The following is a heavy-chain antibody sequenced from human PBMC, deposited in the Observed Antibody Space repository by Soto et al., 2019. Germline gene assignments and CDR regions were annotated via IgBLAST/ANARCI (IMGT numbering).Heavy chain of an antibody. Sequence: QVQLVQSGAEVKKPVSSVKVSCKASGGTFSSYAISWVRQAPGQGLEWMGGIIPIFGTANYAQKFQGRVTITADESTSTAYMELSSLRSEDTAVYYCARGRLDYVRGSYRIDAFDIWGQGTMVTVSS. CDR2: IIPIFGTA. V-gene: IGHV1-69*01. D-gene: IGHD3-16*02. CDR1: GGTFSSYA. J-gene: IGHJ3*02. CDR3: ARGRLDYVRGSYRIDAFDI.